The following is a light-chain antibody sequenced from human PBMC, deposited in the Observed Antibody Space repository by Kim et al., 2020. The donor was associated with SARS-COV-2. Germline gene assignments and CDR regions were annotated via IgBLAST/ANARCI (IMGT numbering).Light chain of an antibody. CDR1: QGISTY. V-gene: IGKV1-27*01. CDR3: QRYYSLPRT. J-gene: IGKJ1*01. Sequence: DIQMTQSPSSLSASVGDRVTITCRASQGISTYLAWYQQKPGRPPRLLIYSASTLHSGVPSRFSGSGSGTDFTLSISSLQPEDFATYYCQRYYSLPRTFGQGTKVDIK. CDR2: SAS.